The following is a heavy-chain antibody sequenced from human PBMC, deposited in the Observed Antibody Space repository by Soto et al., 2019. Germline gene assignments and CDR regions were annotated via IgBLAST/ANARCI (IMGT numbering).Heavy chain of an antibody. D-gene: IGHD3-3*01. J-gene: IGHJ6*03. V-gene: IGHV1-69*02. CDR1: GGTFSSYT. CDR3: ARSSNRFLEWLYEPTHRVHCYYMDV. CDR2: IIPILGIA. Sequence: ASVKVSCKASGGTFSSYTISWVRQAPGQGLEWMGRIIPILGIANYAQKFQGRVTITADKSTSTAYMELSSLRSEDTAVYYCARSSNRFLEWLYEPTHRVHCYYMDVWAKGTTVPVSS.